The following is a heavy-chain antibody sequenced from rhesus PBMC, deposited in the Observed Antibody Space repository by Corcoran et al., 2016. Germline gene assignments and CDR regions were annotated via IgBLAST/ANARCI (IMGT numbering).Heavy chain of an antibody. Sequence: QVQLQESGPAVVKPSETLSLTCAVSGGSISSSNWWSWIRLSPGKGLEWIGGIYGSGGSTEYNPSLKSRVTISIDTSKNQFALKLSYVTAADTAVYYCARRALVYYFDYWGQGVLVTVSS. D-gene: IGHD2-39*01. V-gene: IGHV4-93*02. CDR3: ARRALVYYFDY. J-gene: IGHJ4*01. CDR1: GGSISSSNW. CDR2: IYGSGGST.